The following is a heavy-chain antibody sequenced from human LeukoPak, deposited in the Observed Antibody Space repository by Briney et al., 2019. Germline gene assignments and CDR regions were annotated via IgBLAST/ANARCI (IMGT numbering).Heavy chain of an antibody. CDR3: ARRSVVVVAATRKAFDI. CDR2: INHSGST. CDR1: GGSFSGYY. Sequence: SETLSLTCAVYGGSFSGYYWSWIRQPPGKGLEWIGEINHSGSTNYNPSLKSRVTISVDTSKNQFSLKLSSVTAADTAVHYCARRSVVVVAATRKAFDIWGQGTMVTVSS. J-gene: IGHJ3*02. D-gene: IGHD2-15*01. V-gene: IGHV4-34*01.